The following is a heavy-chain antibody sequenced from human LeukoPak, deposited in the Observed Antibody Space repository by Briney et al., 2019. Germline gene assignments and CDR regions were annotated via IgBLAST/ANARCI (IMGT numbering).Heavy chain of an antibody. CDR2: IIPILGIA. CDR1: GGTFSSYA. Sequence: SSVKVSCKASGGTFSSYAISWVRQAPGQGLEWMGRIIPILGIANYAQKFQGRVTMASDTSTSTVYMELNSLRSEDTAVYYCAREAPQTLYFDYWGQGTLVSVSS. J-gene: IGHJ4*02. V-gene: IGHV1-69*04. CDR3: AREAPQTLYFDY.